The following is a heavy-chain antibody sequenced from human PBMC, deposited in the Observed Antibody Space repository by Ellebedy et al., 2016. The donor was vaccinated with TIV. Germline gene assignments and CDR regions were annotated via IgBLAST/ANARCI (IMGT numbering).Heavy chain of an antibody. CDR3: GGCDTRRCY. V-gene: IGHV3-30*02. CDR2: IPSDRGYN. J-gene: IGHJ4*02. D-gene: IGHD2-21*02. Sequence: GGSLRLXXAASGFSFRSYGMHWVRRAPGKGLEWVAFIPSDRGYNYYTDSVKGRFSISRDNSKNTVYLQMNGLRAEDTAVYSCGGCDTRRCYWGQGTLVTVS. CDR1: GFSFRSYG.